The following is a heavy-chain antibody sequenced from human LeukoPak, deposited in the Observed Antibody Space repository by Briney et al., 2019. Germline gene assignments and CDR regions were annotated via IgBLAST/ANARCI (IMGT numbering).Heavy chain of an antibody. J-gene: IGHJ6*03. D-gene: IGHD5-12*01. V-gene: IGHV4-4*09. CDR1: GGSISSYY. CDR3: ARATHYYYYMDV. Sequence: SETLSFTCTVSGGSISSYYWSWIRQPPGKGLEWIGYIYTSGSTNYNPSLKSRVTISVDTSKNQFSLKLSSVTAADTAVYYCARATHYYYYMDVWGKGTTVTVSS. CDR2: IYTSGST.